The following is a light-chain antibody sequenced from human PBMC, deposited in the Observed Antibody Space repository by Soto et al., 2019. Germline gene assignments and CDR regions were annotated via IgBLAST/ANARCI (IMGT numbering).Light chain of an antibody. CDR2: RAS. CDR1: QSVSSN. CDR3: QQYNNWPWT. V-gene: IGKV3D-15*01. J-gene: IGKJ1*01. Sequence: EIVMTQSPATLSVSPGERATLSCRASQSVSSNLDWYQQKPGQAPRLLIYRASTRATGIPARFSGRGSGTESTITISSLQSEDFAVYYCQQYNNWPWTFGQGTKVEI.